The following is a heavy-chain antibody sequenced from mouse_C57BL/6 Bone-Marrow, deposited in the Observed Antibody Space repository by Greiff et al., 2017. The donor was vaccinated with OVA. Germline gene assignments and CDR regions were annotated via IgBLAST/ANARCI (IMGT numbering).Heavy chain of an antibody. CDR2: IDPEDGET. D-gene: IGHD2-3*01. J-gene: IGHJ3*01. Sequence: VQLKESGAELVKPGASVKLSCTASGFNITDYYMHWVKQRTEPGLEWIGRIDPEDGETKYAPKLQGKATITADTSSNTAYLQLSSLTSEDTAVYYCARDGYYRFAYWGQGTLVTVSA. CDR1: GFNITDYY. V-gene: IGHV14-2*01. CDR3: ARDGYYRFAY.